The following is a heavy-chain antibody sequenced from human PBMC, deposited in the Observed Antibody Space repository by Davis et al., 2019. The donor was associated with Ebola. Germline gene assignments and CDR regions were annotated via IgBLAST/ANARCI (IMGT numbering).Heavy chain of an antibody. V-gene: IGHV4-39*07. CDR3: ARLSGLFSSSSGALYFDL. D-gene: IGHD6-6*01. CDR2: IYYNGRT. J-gene: IGHJ2*01. CDR1: GGSISSGTYY. Sequence: SETLSLTCSVSGGSISSGTYYWGWVRQPPGKGLEWIGAIYYNGRTYYNSSLEGRVPISLDTSQNQFSLKLRSVTAADTAVYFCARLSGLFSSSSGALYFDLWGRGTLVSVSS.